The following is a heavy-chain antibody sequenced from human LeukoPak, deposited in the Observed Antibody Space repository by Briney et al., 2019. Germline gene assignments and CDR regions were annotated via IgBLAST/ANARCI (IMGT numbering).Heavy chain of an antibody. CDR3: ARTAITSVSPYYFDY. J-gene: IGHJ4*02. D-gene: IGHD3-16*01. CDR1: GFTFSDYS. V-gene: IGHV3-48*02. Sequence: GGSLRLSCAASGFTFSDYSMSWVRQAPGKGLEWVSYISSSSSTIYYADSVRGRFTISRDNAENSLYLQMNSLRDEDTAVYYCARTAITSVSPYYFDYWGQGTLVTVSS. CDR2: ISSSSSTI.